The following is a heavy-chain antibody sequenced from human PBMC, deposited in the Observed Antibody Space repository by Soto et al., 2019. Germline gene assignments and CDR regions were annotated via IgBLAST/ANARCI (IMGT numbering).Heavy chain of an antibody. D-gene: IGHD2-15*01. J-gene: IGHJ6*02. V-gene: IGHV3-30-3*01. CDR1: GFTFRNHA. Sequence: QVQLVESGGGVVQPGGSLRLSCAASGFTFRNHAMHWVRQAPGKGLECLAVIAHDGSNAFYRDSVKGRFTVSRANSKTPLYLYMNRLRSEATGVYYCARGDREDILVVVGARPGEYGTDIWGQGTTVIVSS. CDR3: ARGDREDILVVVGARPGEYGTDI. CDR2: IAHDGSNA.